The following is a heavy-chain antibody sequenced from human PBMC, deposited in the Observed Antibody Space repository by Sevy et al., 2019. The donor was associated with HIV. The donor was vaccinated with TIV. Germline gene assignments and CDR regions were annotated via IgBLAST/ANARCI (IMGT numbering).Heavy chain of an antibody. CDR2: ISSDGSIT. J-gene: IGHJ4*02. CDR1: GFTFSTYW. Sequence: GGSLRLSCAASGFTFSTYWMHWVRQAPGKGLVWVSRISSDGSITSYADSVKGRFTISRDNTRNTLYLQMNSLRTEDTAVYYCARTVFYDKIDKSTTYYRNFDYWGQGTLVTVSS. D-gene: IGHD3-16*01. V-gene: IGHV3-74*01. CDR3: ARTVFYDKIDKSTTYYRNFDY.